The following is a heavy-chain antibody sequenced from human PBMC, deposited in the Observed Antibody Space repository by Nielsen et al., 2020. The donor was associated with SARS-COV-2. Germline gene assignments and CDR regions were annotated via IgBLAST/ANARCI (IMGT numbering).Heavy chain of an antibody. Sequence: GESLKISCTGSGYSFTSYWIGWVRQTPGKGLEWMGLIYPGDSDTRYSPSFQGHVTISADKSISTAYLQWSSLKASDTAMYYCARHADRYYYGSGSFYNYWGQGTLVTVSS. CDR2: IYPGDSDT. CDR1: GYSFTSYW. J-gene: IGHJ4*02. CDR3: ARHADRYYYGSGSFYNY. V-gene: IGHV5-51*01. D-gene: IGHD3-10*01.